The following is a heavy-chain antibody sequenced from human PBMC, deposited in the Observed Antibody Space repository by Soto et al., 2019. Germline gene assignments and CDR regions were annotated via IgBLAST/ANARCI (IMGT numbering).Heavy chain of an antibody. CDR2: IIPLFGTT. V-gene: IGHV1-69*12. CDR3: ATSPYSYDTSGYLDY. CDR1: GGTFSNYT. Sequence: QVQLVQSGAEVKKLGSSVTVSCRASGGTFSNYTINWVRQAPGQGLEWMAGIIPLFGTTNYAQKFQGRVTITADESTSTAYMELTSLRSEDTAVFYCATSPYSYDTSGYLDYWGQGTLVTVSS. D-gene: IGHD3-22*01. J-gene: IGHJ4*02.